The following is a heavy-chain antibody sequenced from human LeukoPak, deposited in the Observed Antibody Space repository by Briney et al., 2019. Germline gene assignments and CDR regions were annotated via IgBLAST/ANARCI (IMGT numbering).Heavy chain of an antibody. CDR2: IIPILGIA. CDR3: ASTLLARKYYFDY. Sequence: ASVKVSCKASGGTFSSYAISWVRQAPGQGLERMGRIIPILGIANYAQKFQGRVTITADKSTSTAYMELSSLRSEDTAVYYCASTLLARKYYFDYWGQGTLVTVSS. V-gene: IGHV1-69*04. CDR1: GGTFSSYA. D-gene: IGHD2-15*01. J-gene: IGHJ4*02.